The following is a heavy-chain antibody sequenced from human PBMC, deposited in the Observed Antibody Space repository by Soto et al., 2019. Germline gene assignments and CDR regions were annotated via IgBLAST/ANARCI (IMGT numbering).Heavy chain of an antibody. V-gene: IGHV5-10-1*01. J-gene: IGHJ6*02. D-gene: IGHD3-10*01. CDR2: IDPSDSYT. Sequence: GESLKISCKGSGYSFTSYWISWVRQMPGKGLEWMGRIDPSDSYTNYSPSFQGHVTISADKSISTAYLQWSSLKASDTAMYYCARLSHGSGSYSSDYYYYYGMDVWGQGTTVTVSS. CDR3: ARLSHGSGSYSSDYYYYYGMDV. CDR1: GYSFTSYW.